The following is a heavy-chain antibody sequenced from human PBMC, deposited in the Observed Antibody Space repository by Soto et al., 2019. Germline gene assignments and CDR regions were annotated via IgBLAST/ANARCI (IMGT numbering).Heavy chain of an antibody. CDR1: GFTFSDYY. CDR3: SRAGILTTPYDSDD. J-gene: IGHJ4*02. D-gene: IGHD2-21*01. CDR2: VRNKVNSYTT. Sequence: EVQLVESGGGLVQPEGSLRLSCVASGFTFSDYYMDWVRQAPGKGLEWVGRVRNKVNSYTTEYAAAVKGRFTVSRDDSRNSVYLQTHSLKTGDTAMYYCSRAGILTTPYDSDDWGLGSVVTVTS. V-gene: IGHV3-72*01.